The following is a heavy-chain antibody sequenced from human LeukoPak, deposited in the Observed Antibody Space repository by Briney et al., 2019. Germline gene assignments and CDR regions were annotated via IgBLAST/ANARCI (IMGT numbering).Heavy chain of an antibody. Sequence: PGGSLRLSCVASGFTFSNYGLHWVRQAPGKGLEWVAVIWPDGSNKYYAGSVKGRFTISRDDSKNTLYLQMNSLRAEDTAVYYCARGGTVVTRYFNLWGRGTLVTVSS. CDR3: ARGGTVVTRYFNL. J-gene: IGHJ2*01. D-gene: IGHD4-23*01. V-gene: IGHV3-33*01. CDR2: IWPDGSNK. CDR1: GFTFSNYG.